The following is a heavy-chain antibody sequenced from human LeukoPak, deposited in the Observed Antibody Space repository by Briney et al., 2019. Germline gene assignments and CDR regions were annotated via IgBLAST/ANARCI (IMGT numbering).Heavy chain of an antibody. CDR3: ARDDYSNYLDY. CDR2: IYTNGST. CDR1: GCSISSHY. J-gene: IGHJ4*02. Sequence: PSETLSLTCAVSGCSISSHYWSWIRQPAGKGLEWIGRIYTNGSTNYNPPLKSRVTMSVDKSKNQFSLKLSSVTAADTAVYYCARDDYSNYLDYWGQGTLVTVSS. D-gene: IGHD4-11*01. V-gene: IGHV4-4*07.